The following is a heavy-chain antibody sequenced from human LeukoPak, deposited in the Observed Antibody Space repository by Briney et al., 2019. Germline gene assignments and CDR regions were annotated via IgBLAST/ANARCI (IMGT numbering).Heavy chain of an antibody. CDR2: IYPGDSDT. D-gene: IGHD5-24*01. J-gene: IGHJ4*02. CDR3: ARTRGGDGYNFDH. Sequence: GESLKISCKGSGYSFTTYWIGWVRQMPGKGLEWMGIIYPGDSDTRYSPSFQGQVTISADKSISTAYLHWSSLKASDTAMYYCARTRGGDGYNFDHWGQGTLVTVSS. CDR1: GYSFTTYW. V-gene: IGHV5-51*01.